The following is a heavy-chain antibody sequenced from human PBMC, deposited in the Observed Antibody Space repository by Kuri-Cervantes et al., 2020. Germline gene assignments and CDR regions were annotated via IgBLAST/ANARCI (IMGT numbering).Heavy chain of an antibody. J-gene: IGHJ6*02. CDR2: ISGSGGST. D-gene: IGHD4/OR15-4a*01. Sequence: GESLKISCAASGFTFSSYAMSWVRQAPGKGLEWVSAISGSGGSTYYADSVKGRFTISRDDSKNTLYLQMNNLKTEDTAIYYCAKRYGAKITRYYGMDVWGQGTTVTVSS. CDR1: GFTFSSYA. V-gene: IGHV3-23*01. CDR3: AKRYGAKITRYYGMDV.